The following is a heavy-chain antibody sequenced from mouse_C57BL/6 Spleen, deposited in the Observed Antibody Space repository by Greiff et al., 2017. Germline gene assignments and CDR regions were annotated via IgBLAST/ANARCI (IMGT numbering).Heavy chain of an antibody. CDR1: GYTFTSYG. CDR2: IYPRSGNT. J-gene: IGHJ2*01. CDR3: ARSESYYDYDEMYYFYD. D-gene: IGHD2-4*01. Sequence: VKLMESGAELVRPGASVKLSCKASGYTFTSYGISWVKQRTGQGLEWIGEIYPRSGNTYYDEKFKGKATLTADKSSSTAYMELRSLTSEDSAVYFCARSESYYDYDEMYYFYDWGQGTTLTVSS. V-gene: IGHV1-81*01.